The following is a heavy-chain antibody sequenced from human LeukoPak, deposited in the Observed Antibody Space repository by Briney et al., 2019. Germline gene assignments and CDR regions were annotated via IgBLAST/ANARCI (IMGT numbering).Heavy chain of an antibody. CDR1: GFTFSSYW. J-gene: IGHJ4*02. Sequence: GGSLRLSCAASGFTFSSYWMHWVRQAPGKGLVWVSRINIDGSSTSYADSVKGRFTISRDNAKNTLYLQMNSLRAEDTAVYYCARERPVRGDHFVYWGQGTLVTVSS. D-gene: IGHD3-10*01. V-gene: IGHV3-74*01. CDR3: ARERPVRGDHFVY. CDR2: INIDGSST.